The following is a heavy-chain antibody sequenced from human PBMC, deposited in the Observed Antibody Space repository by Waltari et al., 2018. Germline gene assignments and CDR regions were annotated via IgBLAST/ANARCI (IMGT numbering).Heavy chain of an antibody. Sequence: QVQLVQSGAEVKKPGASVKVSCKASGYTFTGYYMHWVRQAPGQGLEWMGWINPNSGGTNYAQKFQGWVTMTRDTSISTAYMELSRLRSDDTAVYYCARDGCSSTSCRMYYYYGMDVWGQGTTVTVSS. J-gene: IGHJ6*02. V-gene: IGHV1-2*04. CDR2: INPNSGGT. CDR1: GYTFTGYY. D-gene: IGHD2-2*01. CDR3: ARDGCSSTSCRMYYYYGMDV.